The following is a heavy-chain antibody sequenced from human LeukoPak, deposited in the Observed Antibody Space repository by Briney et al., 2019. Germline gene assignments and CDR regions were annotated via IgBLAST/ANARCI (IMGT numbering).Heavy chain of an antibody. V-gene: IGHV1-69*05. CDR3: PRGGLGYCSSTSCRDYNWFDP. CDR1: GGTFSSYA. Sequence: ASVKVSCKASGGTFSSYAISWVRQAPGQGLEWMGGIIPIFGTANYAQKFQGRVTITTDESTSTAYMELSSLRSEDTAVYYCPRGGLGYCSSTSCRDYNWFDPWGQGTLVTVSS. CDR2: IIPIFGTA. J-gene: IGHJ5*02. D-gene: IGHD2-2*01.